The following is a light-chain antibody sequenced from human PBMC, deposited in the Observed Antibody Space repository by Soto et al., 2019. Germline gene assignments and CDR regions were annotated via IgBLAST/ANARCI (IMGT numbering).Light chain of an antibody. V-gene: IGKV2-28*01. Sequence: VMTQSPLSLPVTPGEPASISCRSSQSLLHSDGYNHLDWYLQKPGQSPQLLIYLTYHRASGVPDRFSGSGSGTEFTLKISRVEAEDVGVYYCMQSLQSLSCGGGTTLQIK. CDR2: LTY. CDR1: QSLLHSDGYNH. CDR3: MQSLQSLS. J-gene: IGKJ4*01.